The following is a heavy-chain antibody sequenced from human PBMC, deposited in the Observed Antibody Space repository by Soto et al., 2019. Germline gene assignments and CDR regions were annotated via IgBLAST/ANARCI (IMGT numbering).Heavy chain of an antibody. D-gene: IGHD3-22*01. Sequence: GGSLRLSCAASGFTFSSYGMHWVRQAPGKGLEWVAVIWYDGSNKYYADSVKGRFTISRDNSKNTLYLQMNSLRAEDTAVYYCARARRYDSSGYYYVGYYFDYWGQGTLVTSPQ. J-gene: IGHJ4*02. CDR2: IWYDGSNK. CDR1: GFTFSSYG. CDR3: ARARRYDSSGYYYVGYYFDY. V-gene: IGHV3-33*01.